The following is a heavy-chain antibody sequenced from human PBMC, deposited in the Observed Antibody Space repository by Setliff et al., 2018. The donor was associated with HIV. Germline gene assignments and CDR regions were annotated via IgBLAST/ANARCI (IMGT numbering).Heavy chain of an antibody. D-gene: IGHD3-10*01. Sequence: SETLSLTCTVSGGTIASGGHYWSWIRQHPGKGLEWIGRIYTSGSTNYNPSLKSRITISIDTSKNQFSLKLSSVTAADTAVYYCARGITMVRGVIGWFDPWGQGTLVTVSS. CDR2: IYTSGST. CDR1: GGTIASGGHY. CDR3: ARGITMVRGVIGWFDP. V-gene: IGHV4-61*02. J-gene: IGHJ5*02.